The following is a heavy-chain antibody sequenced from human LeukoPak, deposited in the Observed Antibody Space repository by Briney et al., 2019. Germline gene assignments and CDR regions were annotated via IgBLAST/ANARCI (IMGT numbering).Heavy chain of an antibody. V-gene: IGHV1-8*03. CDR3: ARERFGSIGLWY. J-gene: IGHJ4*02. CDR2: MNPNSGNT. D-gene: IGHD3-10*01. CDR1: GYTFTSYD. Sequence: ASVKVSRKASGYTFTSYDINWVRQATGQGLEWMGWMNPNSGNTGYAQKFQGRVTITRNTSISTAYMELSSLRSEDTAVYYCARERFGSIGLWYWGQGTLVTVSS.